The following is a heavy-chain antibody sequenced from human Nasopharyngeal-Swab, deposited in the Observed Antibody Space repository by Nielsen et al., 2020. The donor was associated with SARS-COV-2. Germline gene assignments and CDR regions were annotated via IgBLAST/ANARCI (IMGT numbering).Heavy chain of an antibody. J-gene: IGHJ4*02. V-gene: IGHV4-39*01. CDR2: TYYSGST. D-gene: IGHD3-22*01. CDR3: ARLYDSSTKLDY. Sequence: SRQPPGKGLEWIGSTYYSGSTYYNPSLKRRVTISVDTSKNQFSLKLSSVTAADTAVYYCARLYDSSTKLDYWGQGTLVTVSS.